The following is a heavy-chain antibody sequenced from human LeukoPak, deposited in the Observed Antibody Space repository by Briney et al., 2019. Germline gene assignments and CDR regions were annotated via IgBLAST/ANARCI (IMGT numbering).Heavy chain of an antibody. Sequence: GASVKVSCTASGATFSSYAISWVRQAPGQGLEWMGGTIPIFGTANYAQKFQGRVTITADESTSTAYMELSSLRSEDTAVYYCARGCSGGSCYSQSKDDWFDPWGQGTLVTVSS. D-gene: IGHD2-15*01. CDR2: TIPIFGTA. CDR3: ARGCSGGSCYSQSKDDWFDP. J-gene: IGHJ5*02. CDR1: GATFSSYA. V-gene: IGHV1-69*13.